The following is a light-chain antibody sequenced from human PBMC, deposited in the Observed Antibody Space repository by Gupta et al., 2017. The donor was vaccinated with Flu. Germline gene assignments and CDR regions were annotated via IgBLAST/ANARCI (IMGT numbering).Light chain of an antibody. CDR2: DDF. Sequence: GGNNIGSKSVRWYQQRPGQAPVLVVFDDFDRPSGIPERFSGSNSGNTATLTISRVEAGDEADYYCQVWDSTNDHRVFGAGTKVTVL. V-gene: IGLV3-21*02. CDR3: QVWDSTNDHRV. CDR1: NIGSKS. J-gene: IGLJ1*01.